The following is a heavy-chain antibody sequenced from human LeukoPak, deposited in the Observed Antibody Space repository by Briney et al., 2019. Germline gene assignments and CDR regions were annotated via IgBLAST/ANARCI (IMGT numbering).Heavy chain of an antibody. J-gene: IGHJ4*02. V-gene: IGHV4-34*01. CDR2: IYYSGST. D-gene: IGHD2-8*01. Sequence: PSETLSLTCAVYGGSFSGYYWGWIRQPPGKGLEWIGSIYYSGSTYYNPSLKSRVTISVDTSKNQFSLKLSSVTAADTAVYYCARGSFIVLMVYATEQIIDYWGQGTLVTVSS. CDR3: ARGSFIVLMVYATEQIIDY. CDR1: GGSFSGYY.